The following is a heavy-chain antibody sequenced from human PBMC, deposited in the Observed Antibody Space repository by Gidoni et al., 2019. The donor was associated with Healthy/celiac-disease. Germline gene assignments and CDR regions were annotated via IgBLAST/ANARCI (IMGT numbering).Heavy chain of an antibody. Sequence: QVQLQESGPGLVKPSETLSLTCTVSGGSISSYYWSWIRQPPGKGLEWIGYIYYSGSTNYNPSLKSRVTISVDTSKNQFSLKLSSVTAADTAVYYCARAGQVGNSIWGPDYYYYYGMDVWGQGTTVTVSS. CDR3: ARAGQVGNSIWGPDYYYYYGMDV. J-gene: IGHJ6*02. V-gene: IGHV4-59*01. CDR1: GGSISSYY. CDR2: IYYSGST. D-gene: IGHD3-16*01.